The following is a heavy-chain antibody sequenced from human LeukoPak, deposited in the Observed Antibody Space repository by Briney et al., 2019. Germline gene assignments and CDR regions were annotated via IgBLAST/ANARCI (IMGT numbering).Heavy chain of an antibody. CDR2: ISGSGGST. CDR1: GFTFSSYA. J-gene: IGHJ6*02. CDR3: AKDGHPYYYYGMDV. V-gene: IGHV3-23*01. Sequence: GGSLRLSCAASGFTFSSYAMSWVRRAPGKGLEWVSAISGSGGSTYYADSVKGRFTISRDNSKNTLYLQMNSLRAEDTAVYYCAKDGHPYYYYGMDVWGQGTTVTVSS.